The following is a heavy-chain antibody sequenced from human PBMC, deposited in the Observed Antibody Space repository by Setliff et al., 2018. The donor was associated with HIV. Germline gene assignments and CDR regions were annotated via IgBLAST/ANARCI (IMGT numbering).Heavy chain of an antibody. J-gene: IGHJ6*02. V-gene: IGHV5-51*01. Sequence: RGESLKISCHLSGYSFVDFWIGWVRQMPGKGLEWVGFIYPGDSDSRYSPSFRGQVTISADKSISTAYLQWSSLKASDTAMYYCAKHLSPGSGWYSKARGMDVWGQGTTVTVSS. D-gene: IGHD6-19*01. CDR1: GYSFVDFW. CDR3: AKHLSPGSGWYSKARGMDV. CDR2: IYPGDSDS.